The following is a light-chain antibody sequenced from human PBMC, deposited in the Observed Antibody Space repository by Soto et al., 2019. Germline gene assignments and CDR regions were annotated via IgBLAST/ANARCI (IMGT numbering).Light chain of an antibody. CDR1: QSISSNY. CDR3: QQYGTSPRFT. Sequence: EIVLTQSPGTLSLSPGERATLSCRASQSISSNYLAWYQQKPGQAPRLLIYGASSRATGIPDRFSGSGSGTDFTLSISRLEPEDFAVYYCQQYGTSPRFTFGPGTKVDI. J-gene: IGKJ3*01. CDR2: GAS. V-gene: IGKV3-20*01.